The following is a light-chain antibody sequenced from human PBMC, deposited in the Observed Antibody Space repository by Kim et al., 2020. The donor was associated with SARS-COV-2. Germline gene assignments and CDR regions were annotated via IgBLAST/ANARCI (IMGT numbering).Light chain of an antibody. V-gene: IGLV2-14*03. Sequence: GQYITISCTGTSSDVGGYSSVSWYQQHPGKAPKLIIYDVSKRPSEISNRFSGSKSGDTASLTISGLQAEDEADYYCSSLTSSNTLLFGEGTKVTVL. CDR1: SSDVGGYSS. J-gene: IGLJ2*01. CDR3: SSLTSSNTLL. CDR2: DVS.